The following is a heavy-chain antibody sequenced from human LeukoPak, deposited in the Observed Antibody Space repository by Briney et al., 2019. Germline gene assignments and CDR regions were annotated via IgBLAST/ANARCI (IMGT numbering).Heavy chain of an antibody. D-gene: IGHD3-16*02. CDR1: GFSFSTYA. J-gene: IGHJ4*02. V-gene: IGHV3-23*01. CDR3: AKSLYGGCDY. Sequence: GGSLRLPCAASGFSFSTYAMSWVRQAPGKGLEWVSGVNGNGGSTSYADSVKGRFTIFRDNSKNTVYLQMNSLRVEDTAVYYCAKSLYGGCDYWGQGTVVTVSS. CDR2: VNGNGGST.